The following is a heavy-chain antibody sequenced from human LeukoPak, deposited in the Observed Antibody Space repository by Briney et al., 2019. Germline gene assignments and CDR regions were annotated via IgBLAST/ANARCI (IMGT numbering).Heavy chain of an antibody. V-gene: IGHV4-61*02. J-gene: IGHJ4*02. CDR3: ARKTSIAVAGVDY. CDR2: IYTSGST. CDR1: GGSISSGSYY. Sequence: PSETLSLTCTVSGGSISSGSYYWSWIRQPAGKGLEWIGRIYTSGSTNYNPSLKSRVTISVDTSKNQFSLKLSSVTAADTAVYYCARKTSIAVAGVDYWGQGTLVTVSS. D-gene: IGHD6-19*01.